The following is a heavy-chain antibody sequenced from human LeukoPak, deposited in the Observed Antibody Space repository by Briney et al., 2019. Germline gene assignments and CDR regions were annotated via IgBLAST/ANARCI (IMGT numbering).Heavy chain of an antibody. Sequence: ASVKVSCKASGYTFTGYYMHWVRQAPGQGLEWMGWINTNTGNPTYAQGFTGRFVFSLDTSVSTAYLQISSLKAEDTAVYYCARDLHTVLTPRNWFDPWGQGTLVTVSS. CDR3: ARDLHTVLTPRNWFDP. CDR2: INTNTGNP. J-gene: IGHJ5*02. D-gene: IGHD4-23*01. CDR1: GYTFTGYY. V-gene: IGHV7-4-1*02.